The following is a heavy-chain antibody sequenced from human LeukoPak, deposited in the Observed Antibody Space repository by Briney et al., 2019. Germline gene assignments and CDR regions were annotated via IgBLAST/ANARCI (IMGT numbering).Heavy chain of an antibody. D-gene: IGHD3-22*01. J-gene: IGHJ3*02. CDR3: ARVIDYYDSSGYYAAGAFDI. Sequence: SETLSLTCTVSGGSISSYYWSWIRQPPGKGLEWIGYIYYSGSTNYNPSLKSRVTISVDTSKNQFSLKLSSVTAADTAVYYCARVIDYYDSSGYYAAGAFDIWGPGTMVTVSS. V-gene: IGHV4-59*01. CDR2: IYYSGST. CDR1: GGSISSYY.